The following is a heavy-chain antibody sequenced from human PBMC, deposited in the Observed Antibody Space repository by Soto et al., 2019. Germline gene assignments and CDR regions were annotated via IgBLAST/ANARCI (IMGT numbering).Heavy chain of an antibody. D-gene: IGHD3-22*01. Sequence: QVQLVESGGGVVQPGRSLRLSCAASGFTFSSYAMHWVRQAPGKGLEWVAVISYDGSNKYYAYSVKGRFTISRDNSKNTLDLQMNSLRAEDTAVYYCARDGKVVFIDDAFDIWGQGTMVTVSS. CDR3: ARDGKVVFIDDAFDI. V-gene: IGHV3-30-3*01. CDR2: ISYDGSNK. CDR1: GFTFSSYA. J-gene: IGHJ3*02.